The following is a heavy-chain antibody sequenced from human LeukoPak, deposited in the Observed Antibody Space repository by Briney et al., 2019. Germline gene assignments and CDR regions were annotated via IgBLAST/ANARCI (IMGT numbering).Heavy chain of an antibody. CDR3: ARFSNDHGVKFDY. Sequence: PSETLSLTCTVSGGSISSGGYYWSWVRQHPETGLEWLGYIYYSGTAYYNPSLKSRVTMSVDTSKNQFSLKLDSVTAADTAVYYCARFSNDHGVKFDYWGQGTLVTVSS. V-gene: IGHV4-31*03. D-gene: IGHD4-17*01. CDR1: GGSISSGGYY. CDR2: IYYSGTA. J-gene: IGHJ4*02.